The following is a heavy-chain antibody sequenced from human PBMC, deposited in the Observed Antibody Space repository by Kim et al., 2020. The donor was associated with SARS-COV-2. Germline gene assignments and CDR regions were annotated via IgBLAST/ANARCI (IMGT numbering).Heavy chain of an antibody. CDR2: ISSSGSYT. Sequence: GGSLRLSCAASGFSFSDYYMRWIRQAPGKGLEWVSYISSSGSYTNYADSVKGRFTISRDNAKNSLFLQMNSLRAEDTAVYYCAREEEAYYDSSGYYYVWFDPWGQGTLVTVSS. D-gene: IGHD3-22*01. J-gene: IGHJ5*02. CDR3: AREEEAYYDSSGYYYVWFDP. CDR1: GFSFSDYY. V-gene: IGHV3-11*05.